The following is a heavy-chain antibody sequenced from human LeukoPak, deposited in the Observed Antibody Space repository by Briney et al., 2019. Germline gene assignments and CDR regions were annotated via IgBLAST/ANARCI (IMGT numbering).Heavy chain of an antibody. CDR2: IVVGSGNT. CDR1: GFTFTSSA. Sequence: ASVKVSCKASGFTFTSSAMQWVRQARGQRLEWIGWIVVGSGNTNYAQKFQERVTITRDMSTSTAYMELSSLRSEDTAVYYCAADEWDFWSGNGGYYFDYWGQGTLVTVSS. V-gene: IGHV1-58*02. CDR3: AADEWDFWSGNGGYYFDY. D-gene: IGHD3-3*01. J-gene: IGHJ4*02.